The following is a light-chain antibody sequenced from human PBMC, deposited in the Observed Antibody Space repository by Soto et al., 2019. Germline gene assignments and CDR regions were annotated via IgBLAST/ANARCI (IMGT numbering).Light chain of an antibody. CDR1: SSNIGTNY. CDR2: TNN. Sequence: QSVLTQAASASGAPGQRVTISCSGSSSNIGTNYVYWYQHLPGTAPKLLIHTNNQRPSGVPDRFSGSKSGTSASLAISGLRSEDEADYYCAAWDDSLSGHVVFGGGTKLTVL. J-gene: IGLJ2*01. CDR3: AAWDDSLSGHVV. V-gene: IGLV1-47*02.